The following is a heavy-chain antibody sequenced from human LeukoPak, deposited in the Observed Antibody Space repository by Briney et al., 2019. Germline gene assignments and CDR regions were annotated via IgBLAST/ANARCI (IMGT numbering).Heavy chain of an antibody. CDR3: AEGFSNLYD. V-gene: IGHV3-23*01. CDR1: GFTFSRYG. CDR2: ISGSGDST. Sequence: GGSLRLSCAASGFTFSRYGMSWVRQAPGKGLEWVSAISGSGDSTYYADSVKGRFTISRDNSENTLYLQMNSLRAEDTAVYYCAEGFSNLYDWGQGTLVTVSS. D-gene: IGHD2-2*01. J-gene: IGHJ4*02.